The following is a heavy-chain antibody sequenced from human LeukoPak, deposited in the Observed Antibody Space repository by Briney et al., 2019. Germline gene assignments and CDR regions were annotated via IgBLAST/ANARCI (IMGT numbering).Heavy chain of an antibody. CDR3: ARADSSGYYPPPINY. J-gene: IGHJ4*02. D-gene: IGHD3-22*01. CDR1: EFTFSSYW. V-gene: IGHV3-74*01. Sequence: GGSLRLSCAASEFTFSSYWMHWVRQAPGKGLVWVSRINSDGSNTSYADSVKGRFMISRDNAKNTMYLQMNSPRAEDTAVYYCARADSSGYYPPPINYWGQGTLVTVSS. CDR2: INSDGSNT.